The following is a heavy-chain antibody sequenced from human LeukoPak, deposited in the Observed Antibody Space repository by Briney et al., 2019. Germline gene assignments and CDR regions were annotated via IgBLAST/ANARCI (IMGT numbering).Heavy chain of an antibody. V-gene: IGHV3-7*03. CDR3: VRSGGY. CDR2: IKEDGSEK. D-gene: IGHD1-26*01. J-gene: IGHJ4*02. CDR1: GFTFSNYW. Sequence: GGSLRLSCAASGFTFSNYWMSWVRQAPGKGLGWVANIKEDGSEKYYVDSVKGRFTISRDNAKNSLCLQMNSLRAEDTAIYYCVRSGGYWGQGTLVTVSS.